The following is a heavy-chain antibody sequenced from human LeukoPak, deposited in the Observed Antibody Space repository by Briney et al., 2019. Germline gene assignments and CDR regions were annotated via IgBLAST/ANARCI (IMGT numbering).Heavy chain of an antibody. CDR3: TRLSDDSRGYYFNYVFDY. CDR1: GFTFSGCA. CDR2: IKSIGNSYAT. D-gene: IGHD3-22*01. V-gene: IGHV3-73*01. J-gene: IGHJ4*02. Sequence: GGSLRLSCAAAGFTFSGCAMHWVRQASGKGLEWVGRIKSIGNSYATEYAASVKGRFTISRDDSKSTAYLQMNSLNTEDTAVYYCTRLSDDSRGYYFNYVFDYWGRGTLVTVSS.